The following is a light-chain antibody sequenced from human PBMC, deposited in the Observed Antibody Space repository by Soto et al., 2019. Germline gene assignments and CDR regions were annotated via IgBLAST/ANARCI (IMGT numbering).Light chain of an antibody. Sequence: DIQMTQSPSSLSASVGDRVTITCRTSQSISNYLNWYQQKPGEAPKLLIYTASSLQSGVPSRFSGSGSWTDFTLTINTLQPEDFATYYCQQSYSTPWTFGQGTKVDIK. J-gene: IGKJ1*01. V-gene: IGKV1-39*01. CDR1: QSISNY. CDR2: TAS. CDR3: QQSYSTPWT.